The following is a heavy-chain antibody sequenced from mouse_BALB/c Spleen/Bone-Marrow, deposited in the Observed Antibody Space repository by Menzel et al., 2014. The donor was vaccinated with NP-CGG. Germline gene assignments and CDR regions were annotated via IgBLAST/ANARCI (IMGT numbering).Heavy chain of an antibody. D-gene: IGHD2-4*01. Sequence: EVQLVESGGGLVKPGGSLKLSCAASGFTFSDYYMYWVRQTPEKRLEWVATISDGGSYTYYPDSVKGRFTISRDNAKNNLYLQMSSLKSEDTAMYYCARVSYDYFDYWGQGTTLPVSS. CDR2: ISDGGSYT. CDR3: ARVSYDYFDY. CDR1: GFTFSDYY. V-gene: IGHV5-4*02. J-gene: IGHJ2*01.